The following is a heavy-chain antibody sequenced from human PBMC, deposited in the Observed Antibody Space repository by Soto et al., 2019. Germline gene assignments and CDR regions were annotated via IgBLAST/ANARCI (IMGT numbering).Heavy chain of an antibody. Sequence: SETLSLTCAVYGGSFSGYCWSWIRQPPGKGLEWIGEINHSGSTNYNPSLKSRVTISVDTSKNQFSLKLSSVTAADAAVYYCARFGAARPRVVDYWGQGTLVTVSS. CDR1: GGSFSGYC. V-gene: IGHV4-34*01. D-gene: IGHD6-6*01. J-gene: IGHJ4*02. CDR2: INHSGST. CDR3: ARFGAARPRVVDY.